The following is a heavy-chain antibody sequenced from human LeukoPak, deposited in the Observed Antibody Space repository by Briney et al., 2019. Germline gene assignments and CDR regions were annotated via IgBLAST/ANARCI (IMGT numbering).Heavy chain of an antibody. CDR3: ARGIAAAGSDYYCYYMDV. CDR1: GGSISSYY. CDR2: IYYSGST. V-gene: IGHV4-59*01. D-gene: IGHD6-13*01. Sequence: PSETLSLTCTVSGGSISSYYWSWIRQPPGKCLEWIGYIYYSGSTNYNPSLKSRVTVSVDTSKNQFSLKLSSVTAADTAVYYCARGIAAAGSDYYCYYMDVWGKGTTVTVSS. J-gene: IGHJ6*03.